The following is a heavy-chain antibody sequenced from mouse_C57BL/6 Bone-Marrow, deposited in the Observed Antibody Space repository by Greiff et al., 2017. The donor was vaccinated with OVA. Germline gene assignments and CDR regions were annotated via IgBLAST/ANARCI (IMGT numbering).Heavy chain of an antibody. D-gene: IGHD2-5*01. V-gene: IGHV2-2*01. J-gene: IGHJ3*01. CDR2: IWSGGST. CDR1: GFSLTSYG. CDR3: ATPYSNYVRFAY. Sequence: VQRVESGPGLVQPSQSLSITCTVSGFSLTSYGVHWVRQSPGKGLEWLGVIWSGGSTDYNAAFISRLSISKDNSKSQVFFKMNSLQADDTAIYYCATPYSNYVRFAYWGQGTLVTVSA.